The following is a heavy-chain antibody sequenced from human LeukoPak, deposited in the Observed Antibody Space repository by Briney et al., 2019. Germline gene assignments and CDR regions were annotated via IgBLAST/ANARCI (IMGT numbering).Heavy chain of an antibody. CDR2: ISGSGGST. V-gene: IGHV3-23*01. Sequence: GGSLRLSCAASGFTFSSYAMSWVRQAPGKGLEWVSAISGSGGSTYYADSVKGRSTISRDNSKNTLYLQMNSLRAEDTAVYYCAKDHVKDYGGTHGYWGQGTLVTVSS. CDR3: AKDHVKDYGGTHGY. J-gene: IGHJ4*02. D-gene: IGHD4-23*01. CDR1: GFTFSSYA.